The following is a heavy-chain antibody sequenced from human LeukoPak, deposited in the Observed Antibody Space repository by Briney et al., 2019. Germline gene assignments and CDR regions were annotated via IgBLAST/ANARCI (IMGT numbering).Heavy chain of an antibody. Sequence: PSETLSLTCTVSGGSISGFYWGWIRQLPGKGLEWIGFIYYSGSANYNPSLKSRVTMSVDMSKNQFSLKLSSVTAADTAFYYCARDRDSSGWFDYWGQGALVTVSS. J-gene: IGHJ4*02. D-gene: IGHD6-19*01. CDR2: IYYSGSA. CDR1: GGSISGFY. V-gene: IGHV4-59*01. CDR3: ARDRDSSGWFDY.